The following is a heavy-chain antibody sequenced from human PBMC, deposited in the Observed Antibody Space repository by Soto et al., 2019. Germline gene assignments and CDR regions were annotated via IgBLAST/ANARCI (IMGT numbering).Heavy chain of an antibody. D-gene: IGHD3-10*01. J-gene: IGHJ6*02. CDR1: GFTFDDYD. V-gene: IGHV3-9*01. Sequence: EVQLVESGGDLVQPGRSLRLSCAASGFTFDDYDMHWVRQAPGKGLEWVSGISWTSGSIGYADSVKGRFTICRDNAKNSLYLQMNSLRSEDTALYYCAIDAITMGRGVSSYYGMDVWGQGTTVTVSS. CDR3: AIDAITMGRGVSSYYGMDV. CDR2: ISWTSGSI.